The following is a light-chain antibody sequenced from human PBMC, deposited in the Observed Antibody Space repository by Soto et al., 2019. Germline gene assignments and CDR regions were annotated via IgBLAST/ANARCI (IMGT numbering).Light chain of an antibody. Sequence: EAGWTQSPSTLSLTPGESAPLSCRASQSVAGSYLAWYQQKPGQAPRLLIYGASSRATGFPDRFSGSGSGTDFTLTISGLEPEDSAVYYCQQYGSSSEITFGQGTRLAI. V-gene: IGKV3-20*01. J-gene: IGKJ5*01. CDR3: QQYGSSSEIT. CDR2: GAS. CDR1: QSVAGSY.